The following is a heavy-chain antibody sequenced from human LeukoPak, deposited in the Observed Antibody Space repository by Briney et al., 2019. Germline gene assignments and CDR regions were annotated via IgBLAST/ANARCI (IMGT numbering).Heavy chain of an antibody. Sequence: ASVKVSCKASGYTFTSNYLHWVRQAPGQGLEWMGWINTNTGNPTYAQGFTGRSVFSLDTSVGTAYLQISSLKAEDTAVYYCAGDMVRMNYWGQGTLVTVSS. CDR2: INTNTGNP. CDR3: AGDMVRMNY. CDR1: GYTFTSNY. J-gene: IGHJ4*02. V-gene: IGHV7-4-1*02. D-gene: IGHD3-10*01.